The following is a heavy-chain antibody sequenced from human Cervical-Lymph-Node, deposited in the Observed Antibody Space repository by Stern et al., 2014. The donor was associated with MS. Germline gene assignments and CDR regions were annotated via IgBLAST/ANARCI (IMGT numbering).Heavy chain of an antibody. CDR3: ARPNDQLGAWTFDY. J-gene: IGHJ4*02. V-gene: IGHV3-72*01. CDR1: GFTFSDYY. CDR2: IRKKANDYTT. Sequence: EVQLVESGGGVVQPGGSLRLSCAASGFTFSDYYMDWVRQAPGKGLEWVGCIRKKANDYTTEYGASVKGRFTISRDDSKQSLYLQMNSLRTEDTAVYYCARPNDQLGAWTFDYWGQGTLVTVSS. D-gene: IGHD1-26*01.